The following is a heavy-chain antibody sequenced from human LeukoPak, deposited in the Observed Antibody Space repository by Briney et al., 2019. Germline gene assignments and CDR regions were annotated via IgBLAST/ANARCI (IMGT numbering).Heavy chain of an antibody. Sequence: GRSLRLSCAASGSTFDDYAMHWVRQAPGKGLEWVSGISWNSGSIGYADSVKGRFTISRDNAKNSLYLQMNSLRAEDTALYYCAKDSRMITFGGVIVRAFYWGQGTLVTVSS. CDR1: GSTFDDYA. J-gene: IGHJ4*02. CDR2: ISWNSGSI. CDR3: AKDSRMITFGGVIVRAFY. V-gene: IGHV3-9*01. D-gene: IGHD3-16*02.